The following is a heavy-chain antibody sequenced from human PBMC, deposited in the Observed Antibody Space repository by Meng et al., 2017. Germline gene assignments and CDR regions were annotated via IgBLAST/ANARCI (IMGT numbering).Heavy chain of an antibody. Sequence: VQLGESGAEVNKPGASVKVSCKPSGYNFPDYYIHWVRQGPGQGLEWMGRIDPKNGDTHYAQKFQGRVTMTGDTSISTAYMDLSGLRSDDTAVYYCARDEDISAAGKLFGDYWGQGTLVTVSS. CDR2: IDPKNGDT. CDR1: GYNFPDYY. V-gene: IGHV1-2*06. CDR3: ARDEDISAAGKLFGDY. D-gene: IGHD6-13*01. J-gene: IGHJ4*02.